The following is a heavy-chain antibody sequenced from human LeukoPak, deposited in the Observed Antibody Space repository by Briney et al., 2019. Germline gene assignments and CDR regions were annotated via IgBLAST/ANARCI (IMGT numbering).Heavy chain of an antibody. CDR1: GFTFSSHA. V-gene: IGHV3-23*01. J-gene: IGHJ4*02. CDR2: ISGGGANT. Sequence: GGSLRLSCAASGFTFSSHAMIWVRQAPGKGLEWVSGISGGGANTYYADSVKGRFTISRDNSKNTLYLQMNSLRAEDTAVYYCAKGPAKGSPYYFDYWGQGTLVTVSS. CDR3: AKGPAKGSPYYFDY. D-gene: IGHD4/OR15-4a*01.